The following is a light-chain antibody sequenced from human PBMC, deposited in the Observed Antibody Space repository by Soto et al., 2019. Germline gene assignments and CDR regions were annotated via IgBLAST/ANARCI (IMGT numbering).Light chain of an antibody. CDR1: QTVGIY. V-gene: IGKV1-39*01. J-gene: IGKJ2*01. CDR2: AAS. CDR3: QLSYSTPPYT. Sequence: DIQMTQSPSSLSASVGDRVTITCRASQTVGIYLNWYQQKPKTAPKLLIFAASILQRGVPSRFSGSGSGTDFTLTISTLQPEDVAIYYCQLSYSTPPYTFGQGTKMEIK.